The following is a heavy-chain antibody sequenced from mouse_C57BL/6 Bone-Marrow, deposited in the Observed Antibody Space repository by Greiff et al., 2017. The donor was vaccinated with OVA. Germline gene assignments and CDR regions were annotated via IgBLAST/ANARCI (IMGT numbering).Heavy chain of an antibody. CDR3: ARGYYGNYDWYFDV. CDR2: FHPYNDDT. Sequence: VQLQHSGAELVKPGASVKMSCKASGYTFTTYPIEWMKQNHGKSLEWIGNFHPYNDDTKYNEKFKGKATLTVEKSSSTVYLELSRLTSDDSAVYYCARGYYGNYDWYFDVWGTGTTVTVSS. J-gene: IGHJ1*03. D-gene: IGHD2-1*01. CDR1: GYTFTTYP. V-gene: IGHV1-47*01.